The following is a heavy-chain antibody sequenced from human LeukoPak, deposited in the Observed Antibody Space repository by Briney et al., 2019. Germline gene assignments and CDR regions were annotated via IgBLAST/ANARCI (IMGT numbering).Heavy chain of an antibody. CDR1: GGSISSSSYY. CDR2: IYFSGST. J-gene: IGHJ6*03. CDR3: ARLAKGSMDV. Sequence: SETLSLTCTVSGGSISSSSYYWGWIRQPPGKGLEWIGAIYFSGSTYYNPSLKSRVTISVDTSENQFSLQLNSVTAADTAMYYCARLAKGSMDVWGKGTTVTISS. V-gene: IGHV4-39*01.